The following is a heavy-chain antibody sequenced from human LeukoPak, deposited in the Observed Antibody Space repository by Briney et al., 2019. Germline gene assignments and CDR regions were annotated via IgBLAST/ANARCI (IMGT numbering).Heavy chain of an antibody. J-gene: IGHJ4*02. CDR3: ASACSGSYNYFDY. V-gene: IGHV3-9*01. CDR2: ISWNSGSI. Sequence: GGSLRLSCAASGFTFDDYAMHWVRQAPGKGLEWVSGISWNSGSIGYADSVKGRFTISRDNAKNSLYLQMNSLRAEDTAVYYCASACSGSYNYFDYWGQGTLVTVSS. CDR1: GFTFDDYA. D-gene: IGHD1-26*01.